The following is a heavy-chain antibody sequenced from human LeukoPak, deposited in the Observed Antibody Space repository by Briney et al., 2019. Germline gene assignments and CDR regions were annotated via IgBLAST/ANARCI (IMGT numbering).Heavy chain of an antibody. Sequence: ASVKVSCKASGYTFTSYGISWVRQAPGQGLEWMGMIYPRDGSTSYAQKFQGRVTVARDTSTSTVHMELSGLRSEDTAVYYCARDQEGFDYWGQGTLVTVSS. J-gene: IGHJ4*02. CDR3: ARDQEGFDY. CDR2: IYPRDGST. CDR1: GYTFTSYG. V-gene: IGHV1-46*01.